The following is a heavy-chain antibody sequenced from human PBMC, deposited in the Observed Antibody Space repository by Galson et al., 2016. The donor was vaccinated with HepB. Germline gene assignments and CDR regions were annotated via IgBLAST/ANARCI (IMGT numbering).Heavy chain of an antibody. Sequence: SLRLSCAASGFTFSSYAMHWVRQAPGKGLEWVAVISYDGSNKYYADSVKGRFTISRDNSKNTLYLQMNSLRAEDTAVYYCARDWDIVVVVAASHYGMDVWGQGTLVTVSS. V-gene: IGHV3-30-3*01. J-gene: IGHJ6*02. CDR1: GFTFSSYA. CDR2: ISYDGSNK. D-gene: IGHD2-15*01. CDR3: ARDWDIVVVVAASHYGMDV.